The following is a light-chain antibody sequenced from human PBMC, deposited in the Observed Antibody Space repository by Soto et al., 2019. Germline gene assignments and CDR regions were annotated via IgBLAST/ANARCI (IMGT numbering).Light chain of an antibody. Sequence: DIQMTQSPSSLSASLEYRVIIAFGASQSISNHLNWYQQKPGKAPKLLIFAASSLQSGVPSRFSGSRSGPDFTLTISSLQPEDFATYYCQQSYSSPPTFGQGTKVDIK. J-gene: IGKJ1*01. CDR2: AAS. CDR3: QQSYSSPPT. CDR1: QSISNH. V-gene: IGKV1-39*01.